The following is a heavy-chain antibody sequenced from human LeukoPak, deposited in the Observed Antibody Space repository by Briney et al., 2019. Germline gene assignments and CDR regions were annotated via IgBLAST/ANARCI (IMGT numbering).Heavy chain of an antibody. D-gene: IGHD6-19*01. CDR1: GFPFSKYN. Sequence: AGGSLRLSCVASGFPFSKYNMNWVRQAPGKGLEWISSISSTSASIYYADSLKGRFTISRDNAKNSLYLQMNSLRVEDTAVYYCAKDRQQWLISSPDYWGQGTLVTVSS. V-gene: IGHV3-21*01. J-gene: IGHJ4*02. CDR3: AKDRQQWLISSPDY. CDR2: ISSTSASI.